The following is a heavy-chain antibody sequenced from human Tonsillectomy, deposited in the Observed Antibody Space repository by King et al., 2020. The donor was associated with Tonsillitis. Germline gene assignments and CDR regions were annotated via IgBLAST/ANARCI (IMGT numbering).Heavy chain of an antibody. D-gene: IGHD3-10*01. Sequence: VQLVESGGGLVQPGGSLRLSCAASGFTFSSYWMHWFRQGPGKGLVWVSGINSDGSTTTYADSVKGRFTISRDNAKNMLYLQVNSLRAEDTAVYYCAKDRGLYYYGSGGIEPWGQGTLVTVSS. CDR2: INSDGSTT. CDR3: AKDRGLYYYGSGGIEP. J-gene: IGHJ5*02. CDR1: GFTFSSYW. V-gene: IGHV3-74*01.